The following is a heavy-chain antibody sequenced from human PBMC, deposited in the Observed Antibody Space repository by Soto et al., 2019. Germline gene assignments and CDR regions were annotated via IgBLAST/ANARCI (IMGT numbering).Heavy chain of an antibody. CDR3: ARELGPTVTTFGVDV. J-gene: IGHJ6*02. D-gene: IGHD4-4*01. CDR1: GGTFSSYA. V-gene: IGHV1-69*13. CDR2: IIPIFGTA. Sequence: GASVKVSCKASGGTFSSYAISWVRQAPGQGLEWMGGIIPIFGTANYAQKFQGRVTITADESTSTAYMELSSLRSEDTAVYYCARELGPTVTTFGVDVWGQGTTVTVSS.